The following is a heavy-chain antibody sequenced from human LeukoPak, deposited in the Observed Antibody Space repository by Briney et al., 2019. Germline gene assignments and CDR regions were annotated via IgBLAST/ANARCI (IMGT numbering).Heavy chain of an antibody. CDR2: IYSGGST. CDR1: GFTVSSNY. V-gene: IGHV3-53*01. D-gene: IGHD4-17*01. J-gene: IGHJ3*02. CDR3: ARSNYGDYVRSEAFDI. Sequence: GRSLRLSCAASGFTVSSNYMSWVRQAPGKGLEWVSVIYSGGSTYYADSVKGRFTISRDNSKNTLYLQMNSLRAEDTAVYYCARSNYGDYVRSEAFDIWGQGTMVTVSS.